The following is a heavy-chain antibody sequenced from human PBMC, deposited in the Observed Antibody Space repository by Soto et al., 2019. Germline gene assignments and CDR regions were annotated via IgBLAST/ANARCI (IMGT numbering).Heavy chain of an antibody. CDR3: ARDGEYYSNGMDV. CDR1: GGSFSGYY. Sequence: PSETLSLTCAVYGGSFSGYYWSWIRQPPGKGLEWIGEINHSGSTNYNPSLKSRVTISVDTSKNQFSLKLSSVTAADTAVYYCARDGEYYSNGMDVWGQGTTVTVSS. J-gene: IGHJ6*02. CDR2: INHSGST. V-gene: IGHV4-34*01. D-gene: IGHD3-10*01.